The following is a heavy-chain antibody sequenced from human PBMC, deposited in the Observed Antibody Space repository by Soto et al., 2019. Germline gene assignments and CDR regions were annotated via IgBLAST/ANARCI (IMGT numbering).Heavy chain of an antibody. CDR1: GFTFSSYW. CDR2: INQDGSEK. CDR3: ASDSVLSRGSTRSPVWD. V-gene: IGHV3-7*03. Sequence: EVQLVESGGGLVQPGGSLRLSCAASGFTFSSYWMTWVRQAPGKGLEWVANINQDGSEKYYVDSVKGQFTISRDNAKNSLFWQMNSLRAEDTPVYYCASDSVLSRGSTRSPVWDLGQGTLVTVSS. J-gene: IGHJ4*02. D-gene: IGHD3-16*01.